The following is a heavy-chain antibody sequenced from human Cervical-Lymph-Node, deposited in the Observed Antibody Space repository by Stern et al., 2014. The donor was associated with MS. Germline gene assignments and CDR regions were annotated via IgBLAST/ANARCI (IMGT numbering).Heavy chain of an antibody. CDR3: AKGAAAGPFDY. Sequence: EVQLVESGGGLVQPGRSLRLSCAASGFTFGDYVMHWVRQAPGKGLEWVSAISWNSGSIGYADSVKGRFTISRDNAKNSLYLQMNSLRAEDTALYYCAKGAAAGPFDYWGQGTLVTVSS. V-gene: IGHV3-9*01. CDR1: GFTFGDYV. D-gene: IGHD6-13*01. CDR2: ISWNSGSI. J-gene: IGHJ4*02.